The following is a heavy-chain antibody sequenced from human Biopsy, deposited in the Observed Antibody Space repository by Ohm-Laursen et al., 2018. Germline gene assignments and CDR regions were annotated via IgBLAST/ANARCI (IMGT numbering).Heavy chain of an antibody. V-gene: IGHV4-4*07. CDR3: AGIVLGPTNDAFDI. CDR2: IYPGGGT. J-gene: IGHJ3*02. CDR1: GDSIRNYY. Sequence: SDTLSLTCTVSGDSIRNYYWSWIRQVAGKGLEWIGRIYPGGGTIYNPSLKSRVTMSVDTSKNHFSLNLNSVTAADTAVYYCAGIVLGPTNDAFDIWGQGTMVTVSS. D-gene: IGHD1-26*01.